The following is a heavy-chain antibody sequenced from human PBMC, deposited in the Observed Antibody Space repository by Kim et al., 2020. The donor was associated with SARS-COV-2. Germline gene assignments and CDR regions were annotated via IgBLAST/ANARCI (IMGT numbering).Heavy chain of an antibody. CDR2: INPSGGST. Sequence: ASVKVSCKASGYTFTSYYMHWVRQAPGQGLEWMGIINPSGGSTSYAQKFQGRVTMTRDTSTSTVYMELSSLRSEDTAVYYCARDGAPAAMSARNWFDPWGQGTLVTVSS. J-gene: IGHJ5*02. CDR1: GYTFTSYY. V-gene: IGHV1-46*01. CDR3: ARDGAPAAMSARNWFDP. D-gene: IGHD2-2*01.